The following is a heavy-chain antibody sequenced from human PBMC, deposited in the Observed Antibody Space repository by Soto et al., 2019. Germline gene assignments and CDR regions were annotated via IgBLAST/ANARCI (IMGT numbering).Heavy chain of an antibody. CDR2: MYTDGSST. J-gene: IGHJ6*02. CDR1: VFSFSSFW. V-gene: IGHV3-74*01. D-gene: IGHD2-2*01. CDR3: AKDLVVPDSQILYYSYHGMDF. Sequence: GGSLRLSCSASVFSFSSFWMHWVRQAPGKGLVWVSRMYTDGSSTYYADSVKGRFTISRDNAKNTLYLQMNSLRDEDTAVYYCAKDLVVPDSQILYYSYHGMDFWGQGITVTGFS.